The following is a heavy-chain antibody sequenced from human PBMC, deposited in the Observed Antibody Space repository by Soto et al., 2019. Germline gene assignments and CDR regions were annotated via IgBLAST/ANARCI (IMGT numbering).Heavy chain of an antibody. CDR2: IYSGGNT. Sequence: EVQLVESGGGLVQPGGSLRLSCAASGLSVSNNYMSWIRKAPGKGLEWVSVIYSGGNTYYTDSVKGRFIISRHNSENMLLLQMNSLRPEDTALYYCVRGADGFDIWGQGTMVTVSS. J-gene: IGHJ3*02. CDR1: GLSVSNNY. CDR3: VRGADGFDI. V-gene: IGHV3-53*04.